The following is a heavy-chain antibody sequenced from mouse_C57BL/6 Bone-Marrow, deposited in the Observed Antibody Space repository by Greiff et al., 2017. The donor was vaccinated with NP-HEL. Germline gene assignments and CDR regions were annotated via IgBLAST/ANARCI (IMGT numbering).Heavy chain of an antibody. D-gene: IGHD2-5*01. CDR2: ISYDGSN. CDR1: GYSITSGYY. V-gene: IGHV3-6*01. Sequence: EVQLQESGPGLVKPSQSLSLTCSVTGYSITSGYYWNWIRQFPGNKLEWMGYISYDGSNNYNPSLKNRISITRDTSKNQFFLKLNSVTTEDTATYYCARVGGPYSNYVNYAMDYWGQGTSVTVSS. CDR3: ARVGGPYSNYVNYAMDY. J-gene: IGHJ4*01.